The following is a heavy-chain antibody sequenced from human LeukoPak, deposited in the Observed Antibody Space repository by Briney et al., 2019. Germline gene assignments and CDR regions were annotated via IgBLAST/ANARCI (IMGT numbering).Heavy chain of an antibody. CDR2: IKSKGDGGTT. V-gene: IGHV3-15*01. CDR3: TTDLGITMIRGVIVY. D-gene: IGHD3-10*01. Sequence: GGPLRLSCAASGFGFTNAWMSWVRQAPGKGLEWVGRIKSKGDGGTTDYAAFVKGRFTMSRDDAKATLYLQVNSLITEDTAVYYCTTDLGITMIRGVIVYWGQGTLVTVSS. J-gene: IGHJ4*02. CDR1: GFGFTNAW.